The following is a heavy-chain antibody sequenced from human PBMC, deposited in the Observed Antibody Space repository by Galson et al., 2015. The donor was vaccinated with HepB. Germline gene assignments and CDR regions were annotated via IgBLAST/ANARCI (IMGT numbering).Heavy chain of an antibody. CDR2: ISSSSSTI. CDR1: GFTFSSYS. D-gene: IGHD6-13*01. J-gene: IGHJ6*02. V-gene: IGHV3-48*01. CDR3: AREDLKYSSSWYEPYYYYGMDV. Sequence: SLRLSCAASGFTFSSYSMNWVRQAPGKGLEWVSYISSSSSTIYYADSVKGRFTISRDNAKNSLYLQMNSLRAEDTAVYYCAREDLKYSSSWYEPYYYYGMDVWGQGTTVTVSS.